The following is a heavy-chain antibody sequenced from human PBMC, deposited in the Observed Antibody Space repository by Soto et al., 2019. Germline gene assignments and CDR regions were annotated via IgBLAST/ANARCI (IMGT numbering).Heavy chain of an antibody. CDR1: GFTFSSYA. D-gene: IGHD6-19*01. Sequence: EVQLLESGGGLVQPGGSLRLSCAASGFTFSSYAMSWVRQAPGKGLEWVSAISGSGGSTYYADSMKGRFTITRDNSKNTLYLQMNSLRAEDTAVYYCAKGRVDQWLLYLDYWGQGTLVTVSS. CDR3: AKGRVDQWLLYLDY. V-gene: IGHV3-23*01. J-gene: IGHJ4*02. CDR2: ISGSGGST.